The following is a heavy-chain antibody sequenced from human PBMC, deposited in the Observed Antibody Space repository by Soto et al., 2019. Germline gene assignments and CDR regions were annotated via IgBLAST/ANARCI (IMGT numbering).Heavy chain of an antibody. J-gene: IGHJ3*02. D-gene: IGHD1-26*01. Sequence: QVQLVQSGAEVKKPGTSVKVSCEVSGGTFSNYAITWVRQAPGQGLEWLGGAIPVYGSTNYAQKFQGRVTITAAESATTTFMELSSLRSDDTAVYYCARRGVANSRDALDIWGQGTLVNVS. CDR3: ARRGVANSRDALDI. V-gene: IGHV1-69*01. CDR2: AIPVYGST. CDR1: GGTFSNYA.